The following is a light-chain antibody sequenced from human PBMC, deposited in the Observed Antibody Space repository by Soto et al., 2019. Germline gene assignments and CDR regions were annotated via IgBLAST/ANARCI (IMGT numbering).Light chain of an antibody. V-gene: IGKV3-20*01. CDR2: GAS. CDR1: QRVSSSS. CDR3: QQYGSSLLP. Sequence: DIVLTQSPGTLSLSPGERATLFCRASQRVSSSSLAWYQQRPGQPPRLLIYGASSRATGIPDRFSGSGSETDFTLTISRLEPEDFADYYCQQYGSSLLPFGGGTKVEIK. J-gene: IGKJ4*01.